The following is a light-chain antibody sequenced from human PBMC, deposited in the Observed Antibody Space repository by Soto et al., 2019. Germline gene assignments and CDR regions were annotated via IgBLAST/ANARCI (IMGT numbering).Light chain of an antibody. V-gene: IGLV3-21*04. J-gene: IGLJ2*01. CDR2: YDS. Sequence: SYELTQPPSVSVAPGKTVRITCGGNNIGSKSVHWYQQKPGQAPVLVIYYDSDRPSGIPERFSGSNSGNTATLTISRVEAGDEADYYCQVWDSSSDVVFGGGTKVTVL. CDR3: QVWDSSSDVV. CDR1: NIGSKS.